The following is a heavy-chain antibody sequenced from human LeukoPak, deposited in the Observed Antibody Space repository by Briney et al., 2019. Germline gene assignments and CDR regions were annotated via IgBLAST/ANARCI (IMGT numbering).Heavy chain of an antibody. Sequence: SQTLSLTCAISGDSVSSNSVTWNWIRQCPSRGLDWLGRTYYRSTWYNDYAVSVRGRITVNPDTSKNQFSLHLNSVTPEDTAVYYCARRLTQYDCFDPWGQGILVTVSS. V-gene: IGHV6-1*01. CDR1: GDSVSSNSVT. CDR3: ARRLTQYDCFDP. J-gene: IGHJ5*02. CDR2: TYYRSTWYN. D-gene: IGHD2-2*01.